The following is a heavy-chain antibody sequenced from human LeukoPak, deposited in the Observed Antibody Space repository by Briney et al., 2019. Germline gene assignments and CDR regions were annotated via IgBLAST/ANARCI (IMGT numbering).Heavy chain of an antibody. V-gene: IGHV3-30*04. CDR1: GFPFSTYA. J-gene: IGHJ4*02. CDR2: MSYDGSNK. Sequence: GKSLRLSCAASGFPFSTYAMYWARQAPGKGLEWVSVMSYDGSNKYHADSVKGRFTISRDNSKNALYLQMNSLRAEDTAVYYCARGSPPDYWGQGTLVTVSS. CDR3: ARGSPPDY.